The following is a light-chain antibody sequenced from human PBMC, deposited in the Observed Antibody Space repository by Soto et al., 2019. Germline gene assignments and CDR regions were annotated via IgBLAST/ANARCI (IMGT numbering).Light chain of an antibody. V-gene: IGKV1-5*01. CDR2: DAS. Sequence: DIQMTQSPSTLSASVGDRVTITCRASQSISSWLDWYQQKPGKAPKLLIYDASSLESGVPSRFSGSGSGTEFTLTISSLQSDDFATYYCQQYNSYSETFGQGTKVEIK. J-gene: IGKJ1*01. CDR1: QSISSW. CDR3: QQYNSYSET.